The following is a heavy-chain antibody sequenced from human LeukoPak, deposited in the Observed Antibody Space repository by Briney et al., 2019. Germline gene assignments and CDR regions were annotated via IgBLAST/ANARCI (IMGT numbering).Heavy chain of an antibody. J-gene: IGHJ5*02. Sequence: GASVKVSCKASGYTFTGYYMHWVRQAPGQGLEWMGWINPNSGGTNYAQKFQGRATMTRDTSISTAYMELSRLRSDDTAVYYCARESGPTYYYDSSGLGFGFDPWGQGTLVTVSS. CDR3: ARESGPTYYYDSSGLGFGFDP. CDR2: INPNSGGT. D-gene: IGHD3-22*01. CDR1: GYTFTGYY. V-gene: IGHV1-2*02.